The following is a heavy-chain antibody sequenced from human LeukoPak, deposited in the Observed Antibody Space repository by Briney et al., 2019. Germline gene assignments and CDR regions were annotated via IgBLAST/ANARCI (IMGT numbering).Heavy chain of an antibody. D-gene: IGHD6-13*01. V-gene: IGHV3-30*02. CDR3: AKEGYSRGYYSYYYMDV. CDR2: IRSDGSNK. CDR1: GFTFSDSP. J-gene: IGHJ6*03. Sequence: GGSLRLSCAASGFTFSDSPMHWVRQAPGKGLEWVTFIRSDGSNKYYADSVKGRFTISRDNSKNTLYVQMNSLRAEDTAVYYCAKEGYSRGYYSYYYMDVWGKGTTVTVSS.